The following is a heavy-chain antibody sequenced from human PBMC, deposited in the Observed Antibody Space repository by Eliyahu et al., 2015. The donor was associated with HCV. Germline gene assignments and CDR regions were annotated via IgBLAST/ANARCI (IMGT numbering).Heavy chain of an antibody. CDR2: IYYSGGA. V-gene: IGHV4-59*01. J-gene: IGHJ3*02. CDR1: GGSLRSYY. CDR3: ARRGTGNDSVFDI. Sequence: QVQLQESGPGLVKPSETLSLTCTVSGGSLRSYYWTWIRQSPGKGLEWIGHIYYSGGATYYPYLKGRVTISVDTPKNQFSLILKSVTAADTAVYYCARRGTGNDSVFDIWGQGTPVTVSS. D-gene: IGHD5-12*01.